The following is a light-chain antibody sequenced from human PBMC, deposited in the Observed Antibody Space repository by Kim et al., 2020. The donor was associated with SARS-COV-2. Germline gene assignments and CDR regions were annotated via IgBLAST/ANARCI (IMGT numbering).Light chain of an antibody. Sequence: EIVLTQSPGPLSLSPGERATLSCRASQSVSSNYVAWYQLKPGQAPRLLIYGASSRATGIPDRFSGSGSGTDFTLTISRLEPEDYALYYCQQYGSSPFTFGPGTKVDIK. J-gene: IGKJ3*01. CDR3: QQYGSSPFT. CDR2: GAS. CDR1: QSVSSNY. V-gene: IGKV3-20*01.